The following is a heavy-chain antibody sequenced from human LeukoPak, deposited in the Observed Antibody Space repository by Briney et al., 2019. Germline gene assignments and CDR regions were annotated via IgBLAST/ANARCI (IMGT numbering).Heavy chain of an antibody. V-gene: IGHV3-7*04. CDR3: ARENYFDY. J-gene: IGHJ4*02. Sequence: GGSLRLSCAASGFTFSRFWMGWVRQAPGKGLEWVANIKPDGSEKNYGDSVRGRFSISRDNARNSLYLQMNSLRAEDTAVYYCARENYFDYWGQGTLVTVSS. CDR1: GFTFSRFW. CDR2: IKPDGSEK.